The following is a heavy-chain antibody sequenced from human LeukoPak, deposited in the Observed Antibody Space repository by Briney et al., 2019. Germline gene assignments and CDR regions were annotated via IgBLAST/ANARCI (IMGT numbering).Heavy chain of an antibody. Sequence: SGGSLRLSCAASGFTFSSYSMNWVRQAPGKGLEWVSSISSSSRYIYYADSVKGRFTISRDNAKNSLYLQMNSLRAEDTAVYYCARDRVRQTGYGDYPSYYFDYWGQGTLVTVSS. CDR3: ARDRVRQTGYGDYPSYYFDY. CDR1: GFTFSSYS. CDR2: ISSSSRYI. D-gene: IGHD4-17*01. V-gene: IGHV3-21*01. J-gene: IGHJ4*02.